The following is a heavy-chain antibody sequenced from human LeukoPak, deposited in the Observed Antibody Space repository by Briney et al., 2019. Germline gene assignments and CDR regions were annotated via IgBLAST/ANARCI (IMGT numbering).Heavy chain of an antibody. J-gene: IGHJ4*02. CDR1: GFTFSSYA. CDR3: AREYSSSSGRSFDY. Sequence: GGSLRLSCAASGFTFSSYAMSWVRRAPGKGLEWVSAISGSGGSTYYADSVKGRFTISRDNSKNTLYLQMNSLRAEDTAVYYCAREYSSSSGRSFDYWGQGTLVTVSS. V-gene: IGHV3-23*01. D-gene: IGHD6-6*01. CDR2: ISGSGGST.